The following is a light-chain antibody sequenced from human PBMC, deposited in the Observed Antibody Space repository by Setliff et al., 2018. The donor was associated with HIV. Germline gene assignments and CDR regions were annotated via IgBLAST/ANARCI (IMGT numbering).Light chain of an antibody. J-gene: IGKJ1*01. CDR1: HSVLHTSTNKNY. V-gene: IGKV4-1*01. CDR3: QQYYRSPPT. Sequence: DIQMTQSRGSLAVSLGERATINCESSHSVLHTSTNKNYIAWYQQKVGQPPKLLMYWASTRESGVPDRFSGSGSVTDFTLTINNLQAEDVAVYYCQQYYRSPPTFGQGTKMDIK. CDR2: WAS.